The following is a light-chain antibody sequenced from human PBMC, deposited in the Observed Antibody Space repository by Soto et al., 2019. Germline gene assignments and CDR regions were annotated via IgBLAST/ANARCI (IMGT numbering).Light chain of an antibody. CDR1: NIGSKS. Sequence: SYELTQPPSVSVAPGQTARITCGGNNIGSKSVHWYQQKPGQAPVLVVYDDSGRPSGIPERFPGSNSGNTATLTISRVEAGDEADYYCKVWDSSSDHPGGYVFGTGTKVTVL. J-gene: IGLJ1*01. CDR2: DDS. CDR3: KVWDSSSDHPGGYV. V-gene: IGLV3-21*02.